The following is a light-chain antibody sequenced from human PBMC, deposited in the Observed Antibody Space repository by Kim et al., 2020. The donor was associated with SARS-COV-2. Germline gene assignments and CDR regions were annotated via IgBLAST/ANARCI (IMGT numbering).Light chain of an antibody. CDR2: KAS. CDR3: QQYRTYSRT. CDR1: QSIDTW. Sequence: ASVGDRVTITCRASQSIDTWLAWYQQRRGKAPSLLIYKASTLERGVPSRFSGSGSGTEFTLTIGCLQPDDFATYYCQQYRTYSRTFGQGTKVDIK. J-gene: IGKJ1*01. V-gene: IGKV1-5*03.